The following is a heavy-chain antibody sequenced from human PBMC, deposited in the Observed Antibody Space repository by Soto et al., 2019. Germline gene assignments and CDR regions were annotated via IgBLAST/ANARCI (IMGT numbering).Heavy chain of an antibody. CDR3: ARGDYYDSSGFTLGGY. CDR2: FDPEDGET. J-gene: IGHJ4*01. V-gene: IGHV1-24*01. CDR1: GGTFSLYA. Sequence: ASVKVSCKASGGTFSLYAISWVQQAPGQGLEWMGGFDPEDGETIYAQKFQGRVTMTEDTSTDTAYMELSRLRSEDTAVYYCARGDYYDSSGFTLGGYWG. D-gene: IGHD3-22*01.